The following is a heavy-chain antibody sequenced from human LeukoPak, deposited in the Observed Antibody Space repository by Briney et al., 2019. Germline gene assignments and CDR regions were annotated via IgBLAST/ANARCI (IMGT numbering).Heavy chain of an antibody. D-gene: IGHD6-13*01. V-gene: IGHV4-34*01. J-gene: IGHJ4*02. CDR2: INHSGST. CDR3: ARAKGYSSSWYFDY. CDR1: GGSFSGYY. Sequence: SETLSLTCAVYGGSFSGYYWSWIRQPPGKGLEWIGEINHSGSTNYNPSLKSRVTISVDTSKNQFSLKLSSVIAADTAVYYCARAKGYSSSWYFDYWGQGTLVTVSS.